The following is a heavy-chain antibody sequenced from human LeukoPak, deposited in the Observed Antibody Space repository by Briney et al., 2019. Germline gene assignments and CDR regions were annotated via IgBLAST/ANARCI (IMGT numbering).Heavy chain of an antibody. CDR3: ARVTHYDFWSGFDY. Sequence: ASVKVSCKASGYTFTGYYMHWVRQAPGQGLEWMGWINPNSGGTNYAQKLQGRVTMTRDTSICTAYMELSRLRSDDTAVYYCARVTHYDFWSGFDYWGQGTLVTVSS. V-gene: IGHV1-2*02. D-gene: IGHD3-3*01. CDR2: INPNSGGT. J-gene: IGHJ4*02. CDR1: GYTFTGYY.